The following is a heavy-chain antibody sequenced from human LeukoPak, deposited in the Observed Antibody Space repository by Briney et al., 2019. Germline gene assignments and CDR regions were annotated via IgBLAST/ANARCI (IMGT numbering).Heavy chain of an antibody. CDR2: ISGSGGST. Sequence: PGGSLRLSCAASGFTFSSYGMSWVRQAPGKGLEWVSAISGSGGSTYYADSVKGRFTISRDNSKNTLYLQMNSLRAEDTAVYYCAKDRYGSGGLDYWGQGTLVTVSS. J-gene: IGHJ4*02. V-gene: IGHV3-23*01. CDR3: AKDRYGSGGLDY. D-gene: IGHD3-10*01. CDR1: GFTFSSYG.